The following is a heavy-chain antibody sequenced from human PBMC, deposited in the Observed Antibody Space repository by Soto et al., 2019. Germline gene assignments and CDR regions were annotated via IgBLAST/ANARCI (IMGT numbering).Heavy chain of an antibody. V-gene: IGHV2-5*02. CDR1: GFSLSTSGVG. D-gene: IGHD2-15*01. CDR3: AHRRSYCSGGSCSCGFDY. Sequence: QITLKESGPTLVKPTQTLTLTCTFSGFSLSTSGVGVGWIRQPPGKALEWLALIYWDDDKRYSPSLKSRLTITKDTSKNQVVLTMTNMDPVDTATYYCAHRRSYCSGGSCSCGFDYWGQGTLVTVSS. J-gene: IGHJ4*02. CDR2: IYWDDDK.